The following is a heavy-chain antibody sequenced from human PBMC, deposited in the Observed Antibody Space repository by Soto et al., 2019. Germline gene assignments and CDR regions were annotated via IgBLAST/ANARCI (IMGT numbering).Heavy chain of an antibody. J-gene: IGHJ6*02. Sequence: QVQLVQSGAEVKKPGASVKVSCRASGYTFTNYYIHWVRQAPGQGLEWMGIINPSGSTTSAQKFQGRVTLTRDTSTSTVYMELSRLRSEDAAVYYCAREAGVAIFGVVSYYGMDVWGQGTTVTVSS. D-gene: IGHD3-3*02. V-gene: IGHV1-46*01. CDR3: AREAGVAIFGVVSYYGMDV. CDR2: INPSGST. CDR1: GYTFTNYY.